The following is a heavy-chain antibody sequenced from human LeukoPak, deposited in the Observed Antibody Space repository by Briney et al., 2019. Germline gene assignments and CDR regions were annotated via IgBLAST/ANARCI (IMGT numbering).Heavy chain of an antibody. CDR2: IKSKTDGGTT. CDR1: GFTFSNAW. Sequence: GGSLRLSCAASGFTFSNAWMSWVRQAPGKGLEWVGRIKSKTDGGTTDYAAPVKGRFTISRDDSKNTLYLQMNSLKTEDTAVYYCTTDIRYCSGGSCYDFDYWGQGTLVTVSS. J-gene: IGHJ4*02. V-gene: IGHV3-15*01. D-gene: IGHD2-15*01. CDR3: TTDIRYCSGGSCYDFDY.